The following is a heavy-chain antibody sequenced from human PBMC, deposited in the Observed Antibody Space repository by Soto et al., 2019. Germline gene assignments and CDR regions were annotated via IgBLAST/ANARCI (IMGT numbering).Heavy chain of an antibody. CDR3: ALALGPTTGLDY. V-gene: IGHV4-30-2*01. D-gene: IGHD6-19*01. CDR2: MYHSGNT. J-gene: IGHJ4*02. CDR1: GGSITSGGYC. Sequence: PSETLSLTCAVSGGSITSGGYCWGWIRQPPGQGLEWIGYMYHSGNTYYNPSLKGRVTISLDHSRNQFSLRLNSVTAADTAVYYCALALGPTTGLDYWGPGILVTVSS.